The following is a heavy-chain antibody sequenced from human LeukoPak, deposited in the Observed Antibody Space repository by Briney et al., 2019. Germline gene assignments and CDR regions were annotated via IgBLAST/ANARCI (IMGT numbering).Heavy chain of an antibody. CDR2: ISRGSYI. Sequence: PGGSLRLSCAASVFIFSNYRMNWVRRAPGKGLEWVSSISRGSYIYYADSVKGRFTISRDNAKNSLYLQMNSLRAEDTAVYYCARDGGGSGRNYYYGLDVWGQGTTVTVSS. J-gene: IGHJ6*02. CDR3: ARDGGGSGRNYYYGLDV. V-gene: IGHV3-21*01. D-gene: IGHD3-10*01. CDR1: VFIFSNYR.